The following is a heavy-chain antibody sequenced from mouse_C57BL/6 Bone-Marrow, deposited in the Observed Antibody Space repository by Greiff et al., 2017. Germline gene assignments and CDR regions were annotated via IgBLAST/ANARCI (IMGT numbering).Heavy chain of an antibody. CDR2: IYPGNSDT. D-gene: IGHD4-1*01. CDR1: GYTFTSYW. J-gene: IGHJ4*01. CDR3: TTLGREDY. V-gene: IGHV1-5*01. Sequence: EVQLQESGTVLARPGASVKMSCKTSGYTFTSYWMHWVKQRPGQGLEWIGAIYPGNSDTSYNQKFKGKAKLTAVTSASTAYMERSRLTNEDSAVYYCTTLGREDYWGQGTSVTVSS.